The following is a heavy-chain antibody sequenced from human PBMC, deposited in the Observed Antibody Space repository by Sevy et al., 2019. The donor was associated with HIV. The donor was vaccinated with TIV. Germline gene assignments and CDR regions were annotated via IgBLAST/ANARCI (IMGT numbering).Heavy chain of an antibody. D-gene: IGHD3-22*01. V-gene: IGHV1-69*13. CDR2: IIPIFGTA. CDR1: GGTFSSYA. CDR3: ARDRLYYYDSSGYYYPDAFDI. J-gene: IGHJ3*02. Sequence: ASVKVSCKASGGTFSSYAISWVRQAPGQGLEWMGGIIPIFGTANYAQKFQGRVRITADESTSTAYKELSSLRSEDTAVYYCARDRLYYYDSSGYYYPDAFDIWGQGTMVTVSS.